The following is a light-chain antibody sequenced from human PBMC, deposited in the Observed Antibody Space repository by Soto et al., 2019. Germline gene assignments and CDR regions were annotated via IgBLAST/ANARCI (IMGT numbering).Light chain of an antibody. CDR2: STT. CDR3: LLFYGDGVV. CDR1: TGAVTSGYY. V-gene: IGLV7-43*01. J-gene: IGLJ2*01. Sequence: QAVVTQEPSLTVSPGGTVTLTCASSTGAVTSGYYPNWFQQKPGQPPRALIYSTTYKHSGTPARFSGSLLGGKAALTLSGAQPEDEAEYYCLLFYGDGVVFGGGTKVTVL.